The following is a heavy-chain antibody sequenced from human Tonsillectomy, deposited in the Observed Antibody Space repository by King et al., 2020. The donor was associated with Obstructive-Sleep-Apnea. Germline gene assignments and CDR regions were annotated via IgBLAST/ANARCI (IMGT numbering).Heavy chain of an antibody. CDR1: GFTFSSYG. CDR2: ISYDGSNK. J-gene: IGHJ3*02. Sequence: VQLVESGGGVVQPGRSLRLSCAASGFTFSSYGMHWVRQAPGKGLEWVAVISYDGSNKYYADSVKGRFTISRDNSKNTLYLQMNSLRAEDTAVYYCAKASIRVLRLDAFDIWGQGTMVTVSS. D-gene: IGHD4-17*01. V-gene: IGHV3-30*18. CDR3: AKASIRVLRLDAFDI.